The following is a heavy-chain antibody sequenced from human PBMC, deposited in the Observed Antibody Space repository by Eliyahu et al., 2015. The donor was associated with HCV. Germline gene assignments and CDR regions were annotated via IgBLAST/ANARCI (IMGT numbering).Heavy chain of an antibody. D-gene: IGHD3-10*01. J-gene: IGHJ4*02. V-gene: IGHV3-64D*06. CDR2: VSENGDGT. Sequence: EXHLVESGGDLVQPGGSLRLSCSASGFTFNXYXMHWVRQAPGKGLEYVSAVSENGDGTNYADSVKGRFTISRDNSKNTLYLQMSSLRTEDTAVYYCVKALGGSSGNYLDHWGQGILVTVSS. CDR3: VKALGGSSGNYLDH. CDR1: GFTFNXYX.